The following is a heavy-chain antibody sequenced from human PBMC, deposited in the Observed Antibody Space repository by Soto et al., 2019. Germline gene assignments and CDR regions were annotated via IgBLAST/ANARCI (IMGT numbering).Heavy chain of an antibody. Sequence: WETLSLTCTVSGGSISSYYWSRIRQPPGKGLEWIGYIYYSGSTNYNPSLKSRVTISVDTSKNQFSLKLSSVTAADTAVYYCAREGVEDYGYYYYGMDVWGQGTTVTVYS. CDR2: IYYSGST. CDR3: AREGVEDYGYYYYGMDV. D-gene: IGHD3-16*01. V-gene: IGHV4-59*01. J-gene: IGHJ6*02. CDR1: GGSISSYY.